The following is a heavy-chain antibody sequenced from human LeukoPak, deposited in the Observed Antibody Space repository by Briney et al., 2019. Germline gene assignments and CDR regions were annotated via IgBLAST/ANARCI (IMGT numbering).Heavy chain of an antibody. J-gene: IGHJ4*02. Sequence: KPSETLSLTCAVSGGSFSGYYWNWIRQPPGKGLEWIGSIYHSGSTYYNPSLKSRVTISVDTSKNQFSLKLSSVTAADTAVYYCARGGYSYGYAPSWGQGTLVTVSS. CDR1: GGSFSGYY. D-gene: IGHD5-18*01. CDR2: IYHSGST. CDR3: ARGGYSYGYAPS. V-gene: IGHV4-38-2*01.